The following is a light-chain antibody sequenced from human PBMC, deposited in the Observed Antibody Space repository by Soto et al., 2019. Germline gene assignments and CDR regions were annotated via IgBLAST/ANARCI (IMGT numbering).Light chain of an antibody. Sequence: DIQMTQSPSTLSASVGDRVTIACRASQSISRYLAWYQQQPGKAPKLLIYKASSLESGVPSRFSGSGSGTEFTLTISSLQPDDFATYYCQHDSGYPLTFGGGTQVEIK. J-gene: IGKJ4*01. CDR3: QHDSGYPLT. V-gene: IGKV1-5*03. CDR1: QSISRY. CDR2: KAS.